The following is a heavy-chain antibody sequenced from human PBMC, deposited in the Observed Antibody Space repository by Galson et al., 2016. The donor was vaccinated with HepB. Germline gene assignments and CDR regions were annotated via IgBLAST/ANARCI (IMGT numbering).Heavy chain of an antibody. V-gene: IGHV6-1*01. CDR2: TYYRSKWYN. CDR1: GDRVSRNTAA. D-gene: IGHD1-7*01. J-gene: IGHJ3*02. Sequence: CAISGDRVSRNTAAWNWIRQSPSRGLEWLGRTYYRSKWYNDYAVSVKSRITINPDTSKNQFSLQLNSVTPEDTAVYYCVSGETGTARIRAFDMWGQGTMVTVSS. CDR3: VSGETGTARIRAFDM.